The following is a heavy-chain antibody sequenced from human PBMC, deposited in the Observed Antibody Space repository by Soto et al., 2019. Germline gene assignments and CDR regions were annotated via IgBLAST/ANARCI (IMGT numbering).Heavy chain of an antibody. J-gene: IGHJ4*02. V-gene: IGHV1-24*01. Sequence: GASVKLSCKVCGDSLTDLSMHCVRQAPGKGLEWMGGFDPEDGETIYAQKFQGRVTMTEDTSTDTAYMELSSLRSEDTAVYYCATGLYSSGWYYFDYWGQGTLVTVSS. CDR1: GDSLTDLS. D-gene: IGHD6-19*01. CDR3: ATGLYSSGWYYFDY. CDR2: FDPEDGET.